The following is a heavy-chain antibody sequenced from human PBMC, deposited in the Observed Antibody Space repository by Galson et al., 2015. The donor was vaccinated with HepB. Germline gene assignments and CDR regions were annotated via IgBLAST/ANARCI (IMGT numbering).Heavy chain of an antibody. CDR3: ARDGGPYSGSYYRDGERHFDY. J-gene: IGHJ4*02. Sequence: SVKVSCKAPGYTFTSYYMHWVRQAPGQGLEWMGIINPSGGSTSYAQKFQGRVTMTRDTSTSTVYMELSSLRSEDTAVYYCARDGGPYSGSYYRDGERHFDYWGQGTLVTVSS. CDR1: GYTFTSYY. V-gene: IGHV1-46*01. CDR2: INPSGGST. D-gene: IGHD1-26*01.